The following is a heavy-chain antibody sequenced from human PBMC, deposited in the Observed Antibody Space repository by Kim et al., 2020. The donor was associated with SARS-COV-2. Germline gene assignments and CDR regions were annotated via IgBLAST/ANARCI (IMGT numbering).Heavy chain of an antibody. CDR3: ARDQGRRNRPGDPTVWYFDL. CDR2: IIPILGIA. D-gene: IGHD4-17*01. V-gene: IGHV1-69*04. J-gene: IGHJ2*01. CDR1: GGTFSSYT. Sequence: SVKVSCKASGGTFSSYTISWVRQAPGQGLEWMGRIIPILGIANYAQKFQGRVTITADKSTSTAYMELSSLRSEDTAVYYCARDQGRRNRPGDPTVWYFDLWGRGTLVTVSS.